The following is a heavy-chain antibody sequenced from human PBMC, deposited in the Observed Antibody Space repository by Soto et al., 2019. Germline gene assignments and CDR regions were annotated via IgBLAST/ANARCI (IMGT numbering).Heavy chain of an antibody. CDR1: GYTFTSYA. J-gene: IGHJ4*02. V-gene: IGHV1-3*01. CDR2: INAGNGNT. CDR3: ARAWVVVTAPDY. D-gene: IGHD2-21*02. Sequence: ASVKVSCKASGYTFTSYAMHWVRQAPGQRLEWMGWINAGNGNTKYSQKFQGRVTITRDTSASTAYMELSSLRSEDTAVYYCARAWVVVTAPDYWGQGTLVTVSA.